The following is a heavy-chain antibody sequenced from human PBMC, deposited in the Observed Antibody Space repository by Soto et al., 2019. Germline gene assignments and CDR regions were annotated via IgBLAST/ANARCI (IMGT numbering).Heavy chain of an antibody. J-gene: IGHJ5*02. Sequence: SETLSLTCAVSGGSISSSNWWSWVRQPPGKGLEWIGEIYHSGSTNYNPSLKSRVTISVDTSKNQFSLKLSSVTAADTAVYYCARVFSGGGYLSNWFGPWSQGTLVTVPS. CDR3: ARVFSGGGYLSNWFGP. CDR2: IYHSGST. CDR1: GGSISSSNW. V-gene: IGHV4-4*02. D-gene: IGHD5-12*01.